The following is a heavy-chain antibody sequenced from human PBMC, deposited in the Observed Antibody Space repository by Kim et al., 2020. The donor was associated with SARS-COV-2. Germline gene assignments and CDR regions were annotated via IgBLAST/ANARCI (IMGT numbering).Heavy chain of an antibody. V-gene: IGHV1-18*01. CDR3: ARSNIAAAPSDY. J-gene: IGHJ4*02. Sequence: NYAPKLQGRVTMTTDTSTSTAYMELRSLRSDDTAVYYCARSNIAAAPSDYWGQGTLVTVSS. D-gene: IGHD6-13*01.